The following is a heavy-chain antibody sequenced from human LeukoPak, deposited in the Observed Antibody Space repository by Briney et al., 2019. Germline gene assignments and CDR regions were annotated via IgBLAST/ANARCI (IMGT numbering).Heavy chain of an antibody. J-gene: IGHJ6*03. CDR2: ISSSSSYI. CDR3: ARDVQYYYDSSGYYRTAYYCYYYYMDV. D-gene: IGHD3-22*01. V-gene: IGHV3-21*01. CDR1: GFTFSSYS. Sequence: GGSLRLSCAASGFTFSSYSMNWVRQAPGKGLEWVSSISSSSSYIYYADSVKGRFTISRDNAKNSLYLQMNSLRAEDTAVYYCARDVQYYYDSSGYYRTAYYCYYYYMDVWGKGTTVTVSS.